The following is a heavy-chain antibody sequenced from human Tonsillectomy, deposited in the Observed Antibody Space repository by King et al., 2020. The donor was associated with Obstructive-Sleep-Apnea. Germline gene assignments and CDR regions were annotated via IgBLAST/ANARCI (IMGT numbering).Heavy chain of an antibody. CDR3: ARLDCSGGSCYWGNFDY. CDR2: SNDSGST. D-gene: IGHD2-15*01. J-gene: IGHJ4*02. Sequence: VQLQQWGAGLLKPSETLSLTCDVYGGSFSAYYWGWIRQPPGKGLEWIGESNDSGSTNYNSSLKSRVTISVDTSKNQFSLKLNSVTAADTAVDYCARLDCSGGSCYWGNFDYWGQGTLVTVSS. V-gene: IGHV4-34*01. CDR1: GGSFSAYY.